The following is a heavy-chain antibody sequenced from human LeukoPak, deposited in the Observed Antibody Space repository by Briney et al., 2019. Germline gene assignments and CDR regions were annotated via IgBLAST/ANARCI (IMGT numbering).Heavy chain of an antibody. CDR1: GGSISSGGYY. V-gene: IGHV4-61*08. D-gene: IGHD3-22*01. J-gene: IGHJ5*02. Sequence: SETLSLTCTVSGGSISSGGYYWSWIRQHPGKGLEWIGYIYYSGSTSYNPSLKSRVTISVDTSKNQFSLKLSSVTAADTAVYYCARVEYYYDSSGYFRFWFDPWGQGTLVTVSS. CDR2: IYYSGST. CDR3: ARVEYYYDSSGYFRFWFDP.